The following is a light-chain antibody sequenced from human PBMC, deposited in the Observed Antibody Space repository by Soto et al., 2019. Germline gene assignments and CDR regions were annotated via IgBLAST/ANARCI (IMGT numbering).Light chain of an antibody. CDR2: GAS. CDR3: QQYGSSGYT. J-gene: IGKJ2*01. CDR1: QSVSSSY. Sequence: EIVLTQSPGTLSLSPGERATLSCRASQSVSSSYLAWYQQKPGQAPRLLIYGASSRATGIPDRFSGSGSGTDFTLTIGRLEPQDFAGYYCQQYGSSGYTFGQGTKLEIK. V-gene: IGKV3-20*01.